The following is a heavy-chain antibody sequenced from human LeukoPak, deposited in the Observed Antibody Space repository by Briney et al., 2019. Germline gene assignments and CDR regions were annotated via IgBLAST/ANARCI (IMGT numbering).Heavy chain of an antibody. CDR2: ISGSGGST. Sequence: GGSLRLSCAASGFTFSSYAMSWVRQAPGKGLEWVSAISGSGGSTYYADSVKGRFTISRDNSKNTLYLQMNSLRAEDTAVYYCAKEAEMATIWELGFDYWGQGTLVTVSS. CDR1: GFTFSSYA. D-gene: IGHD5-12*01. CDR3: AKEAEMATIWELGFDY. V-gene: IGHV3-23*01. J-gene: IGHJ4*02.